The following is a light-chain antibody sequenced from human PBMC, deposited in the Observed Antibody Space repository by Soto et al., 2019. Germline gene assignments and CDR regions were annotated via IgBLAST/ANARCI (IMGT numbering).Light chain of an antibody. CDR3: SAYTSSRTL. Sequence: QSVLTQPASVSGSPGKSITLSCTGTSSDVGGYNYVSWYQQHPGKAPKLMIYAVTDRPSGVSSRFSGSKSGNPASLTISGLQAEDEADYYCSAYTSSRTLFGTGAKLTGL. CDR2: AVT. J-gene: IGLJ1*01. V-gene: IGLV2-14*01. CDR1: SSDVGGYNY.